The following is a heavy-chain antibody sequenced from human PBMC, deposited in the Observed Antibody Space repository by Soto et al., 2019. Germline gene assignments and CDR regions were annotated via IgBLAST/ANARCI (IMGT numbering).Heavy chain of an antibody. D-gene: IGHD3-22*01. J-gene: IGHJ3*02. V-gene: IGHV1-2*02. CDR1: GHTFTGYY. CDR3: ATDRVAFDM. Sequence: ASVKVSCKASGHTFTGYYMHWVRQAPGQGLEWMGWINPNSGGANFAQKFQGRVTMTRDTSITTAYLELSSLTSDDTAVYYCATDRVAFDMWGQGTKVTVSS. CDR2: INPNSGGA.